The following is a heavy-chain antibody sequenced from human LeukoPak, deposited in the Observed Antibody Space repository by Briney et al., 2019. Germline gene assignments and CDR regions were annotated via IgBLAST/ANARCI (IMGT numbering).Heavy chain of an antibody. CDR2: MGGSGDGT. V-gene: IGHV3-23*01. CDR1: GFTFSNYA. Sequence: GGSLRLSCAASGFTFSNYATSWVRQTPGKGLEWVSAMGGSGDGTYYAESVKGRFTISRDNSKNTLYLQMNSLRAEDTAVYYCAKRIHPGYSSAWLGDVFDIRGQGTMVTVSS. J-gene: IGHJ3*02. D-gene: IGHD6-19*01. CDR3: AKRIHPGYSSAWLGDVFDI.